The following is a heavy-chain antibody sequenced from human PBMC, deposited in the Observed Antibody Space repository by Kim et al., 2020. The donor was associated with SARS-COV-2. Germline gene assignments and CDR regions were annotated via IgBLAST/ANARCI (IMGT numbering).Heavy chain of an antibody. Sequence: SGPTLVNPTQTLTLTCTFSGFSLSTRGVGVGWIRQPPGKALEWLALIYWDDDKRYSPSLKSSLTITKDTSKNQVVLTMTNVDPVDTATYYCAHRLMNVQTITNWDYYGMDVWGQGTTVTVSS. CDR1: GFSLSTRGVG. V-gene: IGHV2-5*02. CDR3: AHRLMNVQTITNWDYYGMDV. J-gene: IGHJ6*02. CDR2: IYWDDDK. D-gene: IGHD1-1*01.